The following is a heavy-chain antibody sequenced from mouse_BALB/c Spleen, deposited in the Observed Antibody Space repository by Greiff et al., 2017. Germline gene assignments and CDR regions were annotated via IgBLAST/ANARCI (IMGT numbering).Heavy chain of an antibody. CDR3: ARDPRYDGYYPFAY. CDR1: GFTFSSYA. Sequence: EVMVVESGGGLVKPGGSLKLSCAASGFTFSSYAMSWVRQSPEKRLEWVAEISSGGSYTYYPDTVTGRFTISRDNAKNTLYLEMSSLRSEDTAMYYCARDPRYDGYYPFAYWGQGTLVTVSA. D-gene: IGHD2-3*01. CDR2: ISSGGSYT. J-gene: IGHJ3*01. V-gene: IGHV5-9-4*01.